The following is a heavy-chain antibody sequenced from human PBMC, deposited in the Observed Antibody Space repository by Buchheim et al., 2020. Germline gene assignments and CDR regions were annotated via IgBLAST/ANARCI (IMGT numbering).Heavy chain of an antibody. CDR2: ISGSGGST. CDR1: GFTFSGYA. CDR3: AKRPSGYSYGSAGGWFDY. V-gene: IGHV3-23*01. D-gene: IGHD5-18*01. J-gene: IGHJ4*02. Sequence: EVQLLESGGGLVQPGGSLRLSCAASGFTFSGYAMSWVRQAPGKGLEWVSAISGSGGSTYYADSVKGRFTISRDNSKNTLYLQMKSLRAEDTAVYYCAKRPSGYSYGSAGGWFDYWGQGTL.